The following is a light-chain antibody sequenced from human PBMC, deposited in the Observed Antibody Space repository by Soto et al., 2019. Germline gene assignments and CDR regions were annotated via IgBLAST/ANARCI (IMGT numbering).Light chain of an antibody. CDR3: QQYNSYWT. V-gene: IGKV1-5*03. Sequence: DIQMTQSPSTLSASVGDRVTITCRASQSIRTWLAWYQQKPGKAPNLLIYKASSLESGVPSRFSGSGSGTEFILTISSLQPDDFATYYCQQYNSYWTFGQGTKVEIK. CDR2: KAS. J-gene: IGKJ1*01. CDR1: QSIRTW.